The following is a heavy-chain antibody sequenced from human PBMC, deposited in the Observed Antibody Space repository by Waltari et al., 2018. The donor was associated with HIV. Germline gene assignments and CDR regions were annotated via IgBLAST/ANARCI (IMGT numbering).Heavy chain of an antibody. CDR3: AKVRRLAGKRDFDY. V-gene: IGHV1-2*02. J-gene: IGHJ4*02. D-gene: IGHD6-19*01. CDR2: INPNSGDT. Sequence: QVQLVQSGAEVKKPGASVEVSCKASGYTFSDYYVHWVRQAPGQGLEWMGWINPNSGDTNFAQKFQGRVTMTRDTSISTAYMELSRLTSDDTAVYYCAKVRRLAGKRDFDYWGQGTLVTVSS. CDR1: GYTFSDYY.